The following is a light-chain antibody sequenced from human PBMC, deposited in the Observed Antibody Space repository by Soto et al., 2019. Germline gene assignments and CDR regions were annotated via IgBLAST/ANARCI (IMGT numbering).Light chain of an antibody. CDR2: AAS. CDR1: QGISSC. CDR3: QPANNFPLT. Sequence: DIQMTQSPSSVSSSVGDRVTITCRASQGISSCLAWYQQKPGKAPKLLIYAASSLQSGFPSRFSGSGSVTEFTLTISTLQPEDFATYYCQPANNFPLTFGGGTKVEIK. J-gene: IGKJ4*01. V-gene: IGKV1-12*01.